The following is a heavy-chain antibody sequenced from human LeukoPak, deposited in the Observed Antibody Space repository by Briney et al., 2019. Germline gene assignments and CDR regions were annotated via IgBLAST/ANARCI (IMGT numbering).Heavy chain of an antibody. V-gene: IGHV4-30-4*01. CDR2: IYYSGST. Sequence: PSETLSLTCTVSGGSISSGDYYWSWIRQPPGKGLEWIGYIYYSGSTYYNPSLKSRVTISVDTSKNQFSLKLSSVTAADTAVYYCASTSLRYFDNDYWGQGTLVTVS. D-gene: IGHD3-9*01. CDR3: ASTSLRYFDNDY. J-gene: IGHJ4*02. CDR1: GGSISSGDYY.